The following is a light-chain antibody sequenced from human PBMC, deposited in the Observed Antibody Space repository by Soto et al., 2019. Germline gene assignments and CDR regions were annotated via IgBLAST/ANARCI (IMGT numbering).Light chain of an antibody. CDR1: HSISSDT. Sequence: EIVLTQSPGTLSLSPGERATLSCRGSHSISSDTLAWYQQKPGQPPRLLIYATSSRATGIPDRFSGSGSGTDFTLTISRLEPEDFAVYYCQRNAFGQGTKLEI. J-gene: IGKJ2*01. CDR3: QRNA. CDR2: ATS. V-gene: IGKV3-20*01.